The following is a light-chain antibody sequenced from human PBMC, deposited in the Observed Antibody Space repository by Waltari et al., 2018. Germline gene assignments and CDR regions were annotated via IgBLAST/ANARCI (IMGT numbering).Light chain of an antibody. V-gene: IGLV2-14*03. J-gene: IGLJ2*01. CDR2: DVS. CDR1: SSDVGSYNY. Sequence: QSALTQPASVSGSPGQSITISCTGTSSDVGSYNYVSWYQQHPGKAPKLMIYDVSYRPSGVSNRFSGSKSANTASLTISGLQAEDEADYYCSSYITTNTLELFGGGTSLTVL. CDR3: SSYITTNTLEL.